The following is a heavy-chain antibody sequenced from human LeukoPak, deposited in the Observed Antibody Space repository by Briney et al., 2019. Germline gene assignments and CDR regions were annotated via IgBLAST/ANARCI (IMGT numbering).Heavy chain of an antibody. V-gene: IGHV4-39*01. CDR2: IYYSATT. J-gene: IGHJ4*02. CDR3: ARGSYDVLTGYSTFGEY. CDR1: GGYISGSSYY. Sequence: SETLSLTCTVSGGYISGSSYYWGWIRQPPGKGLEWIGSIYYSATTYYNPPLKSRVTVSLDTSKSQFSLKLSSVTAADTAVYYCARGSYDVLTGYSTFGEYWGQGTLLTVSS. D-gene: IGHD3-9*01.